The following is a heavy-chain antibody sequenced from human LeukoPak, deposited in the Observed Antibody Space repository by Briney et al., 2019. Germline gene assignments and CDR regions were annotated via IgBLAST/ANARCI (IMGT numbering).Heavy chain of an antibody. CDR2: ISSSSSYI. J-gene: IGHJ4*02. CDR3: ARVEGGYTYVYDY. Sequence: GESLRLSCAASGFTFSSYSMNWVRQAPGKGLEWVSSISSSSSYIYYADSVKGRFTISRDNAKNSLWLQMNSLRAEDTAVYYCARVEGGYTYVYDYWGQGTLVTVSS. V-gene: IGHV3-21*01. D-gene: IGHD5-18*01. CDR1: GFTFSSYS.